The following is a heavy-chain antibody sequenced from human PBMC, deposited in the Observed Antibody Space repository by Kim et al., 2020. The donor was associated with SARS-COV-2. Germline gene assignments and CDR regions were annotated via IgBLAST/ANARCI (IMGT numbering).Heavy chain of an antibody. V-gene: IGHV1-2*05. CDR1: GYTFTGYY. D-gene: IGHD3-16*01. CDR3: ARGGDLGNRRDGYNFGY. J-gene: IGHJ4*02. CDR2: INPNSGGT. Sequence: ASVKVSCKASGYTFTGYYMHWVRQAPGQGLEWMGRINPNSGGTNYAQKFQGRVTMTRDTSISTAYMELSRLRSDDTVVYYCARGGDLGNRRDGYNFGYWGQGTLVTVSS.